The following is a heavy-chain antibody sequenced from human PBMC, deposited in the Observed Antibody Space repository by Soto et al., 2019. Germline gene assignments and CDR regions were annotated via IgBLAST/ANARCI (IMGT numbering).Heavy chain of an antibody. CDR3: ARDQRAYYDILTVGFDP. Sequence: SETLSLTCTVSGGSISSGGYYWSWIRQHPGKGLEWIGYIYYSGSTYYNPSLKSRVTISVDTSKNQFSLKLSSVTAADTAVYYCARDQRAYYDILTVGFDPWGQGTLVTVSS. CDR1: GGSISSGGYY. D-gene: IGHD3-9*01. J-gene: IGHJ5*02. CDR2: IYYSGST. V-gene: IGHV4-31*03.